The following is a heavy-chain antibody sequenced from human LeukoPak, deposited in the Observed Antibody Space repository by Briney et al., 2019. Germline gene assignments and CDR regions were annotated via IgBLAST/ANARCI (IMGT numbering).Heavy chain of an antibody. V-gene: IGHV3-23*01. CDR2: IIGSGSST. CDR3: ARAAYSSTWYSRYFDL. D-gene: IGHD6-13*01. J-gene: IGHJ2*01. CDR1: GFTFSSYG. Sequence: GGSLRLSCAASGFTFSSYGMSWVRQAPGKGLQWVSVIIGSGSSTYYADSVKGRFTISRENAKNSLYLQMNSLRAGDTAVYYCARAAYSSTWYSRYFDLWGRGTLVTVSS.